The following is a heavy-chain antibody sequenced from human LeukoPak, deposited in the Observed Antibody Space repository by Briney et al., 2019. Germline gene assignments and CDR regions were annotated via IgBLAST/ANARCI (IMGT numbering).Heavy chain of an antibody. J-gene: IGHJ5*02. V-gene: IGHV4-38-2*02. CDR3: ARGYSSSWYFNWFDP. CDR2: IYHRGST. Sequence: SETLSLTCSVSGYAISSGYFWGWIRQPPGKGLEWIGTIYHRGSTYYNPSLESRVTISVDTSKNQFSLKLSSVTAADTAVYYCARGYSSSWYFNWFDPWGQGTLVTVSS. D-gene: IGHD6-13*01. CDR1: GYAISSGYF.